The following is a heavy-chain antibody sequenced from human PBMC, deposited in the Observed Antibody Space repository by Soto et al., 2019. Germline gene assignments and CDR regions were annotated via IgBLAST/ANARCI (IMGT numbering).Heavy chain of an antibody. CDR3: ARDDTGGGLIDY. V-gene: IGHV1-46*01. CDR1: GDTFTSYY. J-gene: IGHJ4*02. D-gene: IGHD5-18*01. CDR2: INPSGGST. Sequence: ASVKVSCKASGDTFTSYYMHWVRQAPGQGLEWMGIINPSGGSTSYAQKFQGRVTMTRDTSTSTVYMELSSLRSEDTAVYYCARDDTGGGLIDYWGQGTLVTVSS.